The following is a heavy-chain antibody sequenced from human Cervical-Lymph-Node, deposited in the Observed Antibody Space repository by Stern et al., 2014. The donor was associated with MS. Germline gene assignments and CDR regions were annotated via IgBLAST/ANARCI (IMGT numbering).Heavy chain of an antibody. D-gene: IGHD6-13*01. Sequence: VQLVGSGGGVVQPGRSLRLSCAASGFSFSRYAMHWVRQASGKGLEWVALIWYDGSNPYYADSVTGRFTISRDNFKNTLYLQMNSLRAEDTAVYYCASAYSSSHYYFDYWGQGTLVTVSS. J-gene: IGHJ4*02. CDR2: IWYDGSNP. V-gene: IGHV3-33*01. CDR3: ASAYSSSHYYFDY. CDR1: GFSFSRYA.